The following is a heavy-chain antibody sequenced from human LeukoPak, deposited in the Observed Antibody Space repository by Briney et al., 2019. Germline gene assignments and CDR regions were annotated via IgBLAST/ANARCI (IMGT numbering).Heavy chain of an antibody. CDR2: IYYSGST. J-gene: IGHJ4*02. CDR1: GGSISSSSYY. D-gene: IGHD4-17*01. CDR3: ARGTVTMDY. Sequence: SETLSLTCTVSGGSISSSSYYWGWIRQPPGKGLEWIGSIYYSGSTYYNPSLKSRVTISVDTSKNQFSLNLISVTAADTAVYYCARGTVTMDYWGRGTLVTVSS. V-gene: IGHV4-39*07.